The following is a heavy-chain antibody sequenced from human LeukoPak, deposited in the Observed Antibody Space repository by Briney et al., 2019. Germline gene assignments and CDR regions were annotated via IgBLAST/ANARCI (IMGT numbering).Heavy chain of an antibody. J-gene: IGHJ4*02. CDR3: ARDLGGLAVAGQFDY. D-gene: IGHD6-19*01. V-gene: IGHV3-7*01. CDR1: GFTFSTYW. Sequence: GGSLRLFCAASGFTFSTYWMTWVRQAPGKGLEWVASIKQDGSEKSYVHSVKGRFTISRDNAKNSLYLQMNSLRAEDTAVYYCARDLGGLAVAGQFDYWGQGTLVTVSS. CDR2: IKQDGSEK.